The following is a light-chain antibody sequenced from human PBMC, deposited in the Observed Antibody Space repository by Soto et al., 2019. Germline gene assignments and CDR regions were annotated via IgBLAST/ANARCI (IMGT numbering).Light chain of an antibody. CDR2: EVS. CDR1: SSDLGAYNY. V-gene: IGLV2-14*01. CDR3: SPYTTTITYV. Sequence: QSVLTQPASVSGSPGQSITISCTGTSSDLGAYNYVSWYQQHPGKAPKLMIYEVSKRPSGVSNRFSGSKSGNTASLTISGPHAENEADYYCSPYTTTITYVFGSGTKVTVL. J-gene: IGLJ1*01.